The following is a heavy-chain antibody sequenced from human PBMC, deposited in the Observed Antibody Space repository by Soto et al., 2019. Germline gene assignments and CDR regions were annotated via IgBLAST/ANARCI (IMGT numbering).Heavy chain of an antibody. V-gene: IGHV3-48*02. J-gene: IGHJ6*02. CDR3: ARGFDLQYGMDV. CDR2: ISGSSDII. CDR1: VFTLSIYS. D-gene: IGHD3-10*01. Sequence: EVQLVESGGGLIQRGGSLRLSCAASVFTLSIYSLNWVRQAPRKGLEWLSYISGSSDIIYYADSVKGRFTISRDNAKNSLYLQMNSLRDEDTAVYFCARGFDLQYGMDVWGQGTTVTVSS.